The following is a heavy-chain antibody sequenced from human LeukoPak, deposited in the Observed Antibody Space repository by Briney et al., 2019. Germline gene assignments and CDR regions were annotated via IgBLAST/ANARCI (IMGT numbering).Heavy chain of an antibody. CDR2: ISSSSNYI. D-gene: IGHD2/OR15-2a*01. J-gene: IGHJ5*02. V-gene: IGHV3-21*01. Sequence: GGSLRLSCAASGFTFSSYSMNWVRQAPGKGLEWVSSISSSSNYIYYADSVKGRFTISRDNAKNSLYLQMKSLRAEDTAVYYCARGKTSQNIVTRKTYNWFDPWGQGTLVTVSS. CDR3: ARGKTSQNIVTRKTYNWFDP. CDR1: GFTFSSYS.